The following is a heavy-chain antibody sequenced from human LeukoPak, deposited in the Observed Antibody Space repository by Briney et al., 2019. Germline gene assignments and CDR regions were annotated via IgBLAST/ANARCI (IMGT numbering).Heavy chain of an antibody. CDR3: AKAAKYYFGSDTYYYFDY. J-gene: IGHJ4*02. V-gene: IGHV4-59*01. CDR1: GGSLSPYY. D-gene: IGHD3-10*01. CDR2: ISYSGST. Sequence: PSETLSLTCTVSGGSLSPYYWSWIRQSPGKGLEWIGYISYSGSTNSHPSLKSRVTISVDMSKPQFYLELSSVTSADTAVYYCAKAAKYYFGSDTYYYFDYWGQGILVTVSS.